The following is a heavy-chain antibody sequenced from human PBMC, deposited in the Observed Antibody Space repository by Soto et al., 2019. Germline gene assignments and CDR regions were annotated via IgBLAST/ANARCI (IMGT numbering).Heavy chain of an antibody. V-gene: IGHV1-3*01. CDR1: GYTFTSYA. Sequence: VSVKVSCKASGYTFTSYAMHWVRQAPGQRLEWMGWINAGNGNTKYSQKFQGRVTITRDTSASTAYMELSSLRSEDTAVYYCAREGILWFGESVPNWFDPWGQGTLVTLSS. D-gene: IGHD3-10*01. CDR2: INAGNGNT. CDR3: AREGILWFGESVPNWFDP. J-gene: IGHJ5*02.